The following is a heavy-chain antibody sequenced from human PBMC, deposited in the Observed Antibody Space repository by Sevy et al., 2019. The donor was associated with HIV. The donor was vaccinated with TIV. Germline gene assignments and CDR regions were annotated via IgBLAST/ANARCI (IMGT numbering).Heavy chain of an antibody. CDR2: IYSSDRT. D-gene: IGHD3-22*01. CDR1: GFTVSDNH. J-gene: IGHJ6*02. CDR3: ARDRVTYYYDSSGYYTSGYGMDV. Sequence: GGSLRLSCAASGFTVSDNHMNWVRQAPGKELEWVSVIYSSDRTDYVDSVKGRFTVSRDNSKNTLYLQMNILRAEDTAGYYCARDRVTYYYDSSGYYTSGYGMDVWGQGTTVTVSS. V-gene: IGHV3-53*01.